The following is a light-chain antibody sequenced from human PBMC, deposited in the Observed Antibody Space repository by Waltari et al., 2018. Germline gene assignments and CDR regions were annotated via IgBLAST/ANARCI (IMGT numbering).Light chain of an antibody. Sequence: EIVLTQSPATLSLSPGETATLSCRARQSVGTYLAWYQQKPAQAPRLLIYDASNRATGIPHRFRGSGSGTDFTLTIDSLEPEDFALYYCQQRSSWTPHPFGQGARLEIK. J-gene: IGKJ2*01. CDR2: DAS. CDR1: QSVGTY. V-gene: IGKV3-11*01. CDR3: QQRSSWTPHP.